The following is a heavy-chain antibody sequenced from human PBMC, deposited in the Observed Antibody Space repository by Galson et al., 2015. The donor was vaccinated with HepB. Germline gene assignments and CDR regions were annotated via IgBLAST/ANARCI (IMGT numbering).Heavy chain of an antibody. CDR3: ARIVFGTVGGAFDP. J-gene: IGHJ5*02. D-gene: IGHD5/OR15-5a*01. CDR2: TYYRSKSYN. Sequence: CAISGDSVSSKSAAWNWIRQSPSRGLEWLGRTYYRSKSYNDYAVSVKSRITINPDTSKNQFSLQLKSVTPEDTAVYFCARIVFGTVGGAFDPWGQGSLVTVSS. CDR1: GDSVSSKSAA. V-gene: IGHV6-1*01.